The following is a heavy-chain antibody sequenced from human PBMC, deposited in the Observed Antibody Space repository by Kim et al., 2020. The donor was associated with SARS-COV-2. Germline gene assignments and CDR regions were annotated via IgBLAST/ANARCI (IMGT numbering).Heavy chain of an antibody. V-gene: IGHV3-21*01. CDR3: ARECPCQPYGGNSLRYFDL. J-gene: IGHJ2*01. CDR2: ISSSSSYI. CDR1: GFTFSSYS. Sequence: GGSLRLSCAASGFTFSSYSMNWVRQAPGKGLEWVSSISSSSSYIYYADSVKGRFTISRDNAKNSLYLQMNSLRAEDTAVYYCARECPCQPYGGNSLRYFDLWGRGTLVTVSS. D-gene: IGHD4-17*01.